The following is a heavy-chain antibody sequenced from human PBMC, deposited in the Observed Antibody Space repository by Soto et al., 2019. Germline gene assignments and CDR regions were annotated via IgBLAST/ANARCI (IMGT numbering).Heavy chain of an antibody. Sequence: QVQLMESGGGVAQPGGSLRLSYVTSGFTFNAYSMHWLRQAPGKGLEWVAVISRNGNTKFYADSVKGRFTISRDNSNNMLYLQMNSLTTEDTAVYYCAREVVTGEWYFDNWGQGILVTVSS. CDR2: ISRNGNTK. D-gene: IGHD3-16*01. CDR1: GFTFNAYS. CDR3: AREVVTGEWYFDN. J-gene: IGHJ4*02. V-gene: IGHV3-30-3*01.